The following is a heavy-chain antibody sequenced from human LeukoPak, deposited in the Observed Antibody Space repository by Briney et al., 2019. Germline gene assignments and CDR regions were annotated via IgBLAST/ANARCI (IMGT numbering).Heavy chain of an antibody. V-gene: IGHV4-38-2*02. CDR2: VHQGGTT. D-gene: IGHD2-8*01. CDR1: GYSISSGYY. CDR3: GSQREWSLTEYHFDY. Sequence: SETLPLTCTVSGYSISSGYYYGWIRQPPGKGLEWIGSVHQGGTTYYNPSLKSRVTISIDNSKNQFPLKLTSVTAADTAVYYCGSQREWSLTEYHFDYWGQGTLVTVSS. J-gene: IGHJ4*02.